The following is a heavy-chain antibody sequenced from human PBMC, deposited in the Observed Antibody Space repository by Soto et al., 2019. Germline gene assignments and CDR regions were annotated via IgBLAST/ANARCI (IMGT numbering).Heavy chain of an antibody. J-gene: IGHJ4*02. D-gene: IGHD5-12*01. Sequence: QVQLVQSGAEVRQPASSVKVSCKTSGATFSSYAITWVRQAPGQGLEWMGGIVPTVDTSTYAQKFQGRVTITADKFTNTVYMELSGLRSDDTAVYYCVRVVAIPGYPDNWGQGTLVTVSS. CDR1: GATFSSYA. CDR2: IVPTVDTS. V-gene: IGHV1-69*14. CDR3: VRVVAIPGYPDN.